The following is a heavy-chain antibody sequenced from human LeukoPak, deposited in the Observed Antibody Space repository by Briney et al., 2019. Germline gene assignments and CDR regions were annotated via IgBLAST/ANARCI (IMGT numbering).Heavy chain of an antibody. J-gene: IGHJ4*02. CDR2: ISGTGGST. CDR1: GFTFSTYA. CDR3: AKGGRRYFDWLSNLDY. V-gene: IGHV3-23*01. Sequence: PGGSLRLSCAASGFTFSTYAMTWVRQAPGKGLEWVSLISGTGGSTYYADSVKGRFTISRDNSKNTLYLQMNSLRAEDTAVYYCAKGGRRYFDWLSNLDYWGQGTLVTVSS. D-gene: IGHD3-9*01.